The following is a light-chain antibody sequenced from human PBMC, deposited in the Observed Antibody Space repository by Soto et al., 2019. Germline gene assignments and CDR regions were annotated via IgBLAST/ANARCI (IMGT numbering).Light chain of an antibody. CDR1: SSDICLYNY. V-gene: IGLV2-14*01. Sequence: QSSLTQPASVSGSPGQSITISCTGTSSDICLYNYLSWYQQHPDKSPQVIIYEVTYRPSGVSNRFSGSKSGNTASLTSSGLQDEDEDDYFCSPYTSSSXLYVVGTGTKVXV. J-gene: IGLJ1*01. CDR2: EVT. CDR3: SPYTSSSXLYV.